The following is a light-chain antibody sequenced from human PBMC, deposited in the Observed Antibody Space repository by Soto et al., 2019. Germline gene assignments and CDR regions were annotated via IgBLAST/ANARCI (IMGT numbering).Light chain of an antibody. Sequence: QSALTQPASVSGSPGQSITISCTGTSSDVGGYNYVSWYQQHPGKAPKLMIYDVSNRPSGVSNRFSGSKSGNTASLTISGLQAEDEADYYGSSYTSSSTDVFGTGTKVTV. V-gene: IGLV2-14*01. CDR3: SSYTSSSTDV. CDR1: SSDVGGYNY. CDR2: DVS. J-gene: IGLJ1*01.